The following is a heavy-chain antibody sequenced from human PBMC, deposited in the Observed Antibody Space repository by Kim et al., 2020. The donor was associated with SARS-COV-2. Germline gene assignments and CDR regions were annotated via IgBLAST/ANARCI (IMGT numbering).Heavy chain of an antibody. Sequence: SQKFQGRCTITRDTSASTAYMELSSLRSEDTAVYYCARDRSLTTVTTWDYWGQGTLVTVSS. D-gene: IGHD4-17*01. J-gene: IGHJ4*02. V-gene: IGHV1-3*01. CDR3: ARDRSLTTVTTWDY.